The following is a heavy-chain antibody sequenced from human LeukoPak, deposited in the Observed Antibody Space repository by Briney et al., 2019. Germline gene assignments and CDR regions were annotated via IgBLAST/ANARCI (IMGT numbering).Heavy chain of an antibody. J-gene: IGHJ4*02. V-gene: IGHV4-31*03. CDR1: GGSISSGGYY. D-gene: IGHD4-17*01. CDR3: ARTYGDYPTYYFDY. Sequence: SETLPLTCTVSGGSISSGGYYWSWIRQHPGKGLEWIGYMYYSGSTYYNPSLKSRITISVDTSKNQFSLKLSSVTAADTAVYYCARTYGDYPTYYFDYWGQGTLVTVSS. CDR2: MYYSGST.